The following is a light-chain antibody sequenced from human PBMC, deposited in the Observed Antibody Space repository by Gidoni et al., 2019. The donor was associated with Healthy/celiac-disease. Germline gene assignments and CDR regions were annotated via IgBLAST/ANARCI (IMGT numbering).Light chain of an antibody. J-gene: IGKJ5*01. CDR2: AAS. CDR3: QQYYSYPFT. Sequence: AIRLTQSPSSLSASTGDRVTITCRASQGISNYLAWYQQKPGKAPKLLIYAASTLQSGVPSRFSGSGSGTDFTLTISCLQSEDFATYYCQQYYSYPFTFGQGTRLEIK. V-gene: IGKV1-8*01. CDR1: QGISNY.